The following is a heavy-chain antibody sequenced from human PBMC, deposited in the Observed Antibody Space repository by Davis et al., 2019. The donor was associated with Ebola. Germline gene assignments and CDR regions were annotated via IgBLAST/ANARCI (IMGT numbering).Heavy chain of an antibody. D-gene: IGHD1-14*01. V-gene: IGHV1-2*02. CDR2: INPNSGGT. Sequence: ASVKVSCKASGYTFTGYYMHWVRQAPGQGLEWMGWINPNSGGTNYAQKFQGRVTMTRDTSISTAYMELSRLRSDDTAVYYCARDPSLSYGPEYYFDYWGQGTLVTVSS. CDR1: GYTFTGYY. CDR3: ARDPSLSYGPEYYFDY. J-gene: IGHJ4*02.